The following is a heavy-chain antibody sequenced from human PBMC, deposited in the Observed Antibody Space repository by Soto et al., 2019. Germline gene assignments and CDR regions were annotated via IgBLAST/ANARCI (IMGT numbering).Heavy chain of an antibody. J-gene: IGHJ4*02. Sequence: ASVKVSCKASGYTFTSYYMHWVRQAPGQGLEWMGIINPSGGSTSYAQKFQGRVTMTRDTSTSTVYMELSSLRSEDTAVYYCARVYRLKDSSGYYYPEGFDYWGQGTLVTVSS. D-gene: IGHD3-22*01. CDR2: INPSGGST. V-gene: IGHV1-46*01. CDR1: GYTFTSYY. CDR3: ARVYRLKDSSGYYYPEGFDY.